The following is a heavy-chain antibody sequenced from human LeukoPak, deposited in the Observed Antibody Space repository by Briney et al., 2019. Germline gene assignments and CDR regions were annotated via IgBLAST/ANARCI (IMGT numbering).Heavy chain of an antibody. CDR2: IYYSGST. CDR1: GGSISSYY. J-gene: IGHJ6*04. V-gene: IGHV4-59*01. D-gene: IGHD4-11*01. Sequence: SETLSLTCTVSGGSISSYYWSWIRQPPGKGLEWIGYIYYSGSTNYNPSLKSRVTISVDTSKNQFSLKLSSVTAADTAVYYCASLPTVTTRDVWGKGTTVTVSS. CDR3: ASLPTVTTRDV.